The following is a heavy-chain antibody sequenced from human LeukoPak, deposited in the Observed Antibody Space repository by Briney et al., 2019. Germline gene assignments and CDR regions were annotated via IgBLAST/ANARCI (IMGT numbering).Heavy chain of an antibody. CDR1: GFTFSSYG. J-gene: IGHJ4*02. CDR3: AKAHVAVAVSIDY. CDR2: ISYDGSNK. V-gene: IGHV3-30*18. D-gene: IGHD6-19*01. Sequence: GGSLRLSCAASGFTFSSYGMHWVRQAPGKGLKWVAVISYDGSNKYYADSVKGRFTISRDNSKNTLYLQMNSLRAEDTAVYYCAKAHVAVAVSIDYWGQGTLVTVSS.